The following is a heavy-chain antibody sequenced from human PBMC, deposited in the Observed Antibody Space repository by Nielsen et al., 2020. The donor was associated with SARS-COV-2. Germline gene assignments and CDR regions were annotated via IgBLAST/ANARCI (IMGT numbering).Heavy chain of an antibody. D-gene: IGHD3-3*02. CDR2: FIPIFGTT. V-gene: IGHV1-69*06. Sequence: SVKVSCKASGGTFSTYVFSWVRQAPGQGLEWMGGFIPIFGTTNSAQNFQGRVTITADTSTSTVYMELSSLRSDDTAIYYCASTEAFLFNLLDPWCQGTLVTVSS. CDR3: ASTEAFLFNLLDP. J-gene: IGHJ5*02. CDR1: GGTFSTYV.